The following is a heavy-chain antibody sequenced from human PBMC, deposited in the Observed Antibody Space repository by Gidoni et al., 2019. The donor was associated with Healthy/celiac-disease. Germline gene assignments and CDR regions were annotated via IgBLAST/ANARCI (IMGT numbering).Heavy chain of an antibody. J-gene: IGHJ4*02. Sequence: EVQLLESGGGLAQPGGSLRLSCVASGLTFSSFAMSWVRQAPGKGLEWVSGISGTGYSTYYADSVKGRFTISRDNSKNTLYLQMDSLRAEDTAVYYCAKTVYSHHVGYFDYWGQGALVTVSS. D-gene: IGHD4-4*01. CDR1: GLTFSSFA. CDR3: AKTVYSHHVGYFDY. CDR2: ISGTGYST. V-gene: IGHV3-23*01.